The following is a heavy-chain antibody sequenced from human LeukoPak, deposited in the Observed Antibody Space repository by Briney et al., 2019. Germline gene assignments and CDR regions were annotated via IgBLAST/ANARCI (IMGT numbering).Heavy chain of an antibody. CDR2: INPNSGNT. Sequence: ASVKVSCKAFGYTFTGYYIHWVRQAPGQGLEWMGWINPNSGNTDSAQKFQGRVTMTRDTSISTVYMELSRLRSDDTAVYHCARSADTYGHGDWFDPWGQGTLVTVSS. V-gene: IGHV1-2*02. CDR3: ARSADTYGHGDWFDP. J-gene: IGHJ5*02. D-gene: IGHD5-18*01. CDR1: GYTFTGYY.